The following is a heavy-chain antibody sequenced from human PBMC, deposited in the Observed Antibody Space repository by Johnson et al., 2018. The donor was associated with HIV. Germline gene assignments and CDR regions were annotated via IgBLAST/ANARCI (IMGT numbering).Heavy chain of an antibody. D-gene: IGHD5-12*01. CDR2: TPGGDGST. CDR3: ARSYPSLRGWLRRPSDEFGAFDI. J-gene: IGHJ3*02. CDR1: GFKYA. Sequence: VQLVESGGGLVQPGGSLRVSCAASGFKYAASGLAFSNYAVKWVSHTPGGDGSTYYADSVKGRFTISRDNAKNSLYLQMNSLRAEDTAVYYCARSYPSLRGWLRRPSDEFGAFDIWGQGTTVIVSS. V-gene: IGHV3-48*04.